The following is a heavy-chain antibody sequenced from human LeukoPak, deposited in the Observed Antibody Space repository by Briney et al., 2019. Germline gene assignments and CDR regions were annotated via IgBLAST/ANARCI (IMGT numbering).Heavy chain of an antibody. J-gene: IGHJ4*02. D-gene: IGHD2-8*02. Sequence: SETLSLICAVSGYSISSGSYYWSWIRQPAGKGLEWIGRIYTSGSTNYNPSLKSRVTISVDTSKNQFSLKLSSVTAADTAVYYCASEGKLVLVDWGQGTLVTVSS. V-gene: IGHV4-61*02. CDR1: GYSISSGSYY. CDR2: IYTSGST. CDR3: ASEGKLVLVD.